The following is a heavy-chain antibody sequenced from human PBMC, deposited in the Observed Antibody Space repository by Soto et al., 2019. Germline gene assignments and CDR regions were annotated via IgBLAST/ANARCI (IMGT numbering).Heavy chain of an antibody. D-gene: IGHD3-9*01. Sequence: QVQLQQWGAGPLRPLETLSLTCGVSGGSFSGYYWAWIRQSPGKGLEWISEINDRGSINYNPSLKSRVRISVDTSKNHYSLNLRSVTAADTAVYYCARESHDILTGPPWVWYFDLWGRGTLVTVSS. CDR1: GGSFSGYY. J-gene: IGHJ2*01. CDR2: INDRGSI. CDR3: ARESHDILTGPPWVWYFDL. V-gene: IGHV4-34*01.